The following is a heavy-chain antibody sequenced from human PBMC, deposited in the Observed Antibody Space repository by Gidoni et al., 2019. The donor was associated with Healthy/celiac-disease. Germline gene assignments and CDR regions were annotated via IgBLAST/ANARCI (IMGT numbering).Heavy chain of an antibody. CDR1: GGSISSSSYY. CDR2: IYYSGST. D-gene: IGHD3-10*01. Sequence: QLQLQESGPGLVKPSETLSLTCTVSGGSISSSSYYWGWIRQPPGKGLEWIGSIYYSGSTYYNPSLKSRVTISVDTSKNQFSLKLSSVTAADTAVYYCARLLWFGELLPIYYFDYWGQGTLVTVSS. J-gene: IGHJ4*02. V-gene: IGHV4-39*01. CDR3: ARLLWFGELLPIYYFDY.